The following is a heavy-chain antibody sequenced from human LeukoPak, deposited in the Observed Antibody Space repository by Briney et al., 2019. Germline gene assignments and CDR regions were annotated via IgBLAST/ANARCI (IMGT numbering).Heavy chain of an antibody. CDR2: ISGSGGST. V-gene: IGHV3-23*01. CDR3: AKAPKGYCSSTSCYGNWFDP. D-gene: IGHD2-2*01. Sequence: GGSLRLSCAASGFTFSSYAMSWVRQAPGKGLEWVSAISGSGGSTYYADSVKGRFTISRDNSKNTLYLQMNSLRAEDTAVYYCAKAPKGYCSSTSCYGNWFDPWGQGTLVTVSS. CDR1: GFTFSSYA. J-gene: IGHJ5*02.